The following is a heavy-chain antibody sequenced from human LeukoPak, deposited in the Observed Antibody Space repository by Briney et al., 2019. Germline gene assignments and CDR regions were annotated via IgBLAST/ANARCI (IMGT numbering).Heavy chain of an antibody. J-gene: IGHJ4*02. CDR3: AKFMGYCSGGICYSMDE. D-gene: IGHD2-15*01. Sequence: GRSLRLSCAASGFTFSRYVMHWVRQAPGKGLEWVAVIWSDGSNEKYADSVKGRFTISRDNSKNTLYLQMNSLRAEDTAVYYCAKFMGYCSGGICYSMDEWGQGTLVTVSS. V-gene: IGHV3-33*06. CDR2: IWSDGSNE. CDR1: GFTFSRYV.